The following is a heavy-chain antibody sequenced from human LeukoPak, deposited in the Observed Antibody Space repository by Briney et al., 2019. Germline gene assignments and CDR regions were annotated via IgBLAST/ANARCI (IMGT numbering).Heavy chain of an antibody. CDR3: ARAFDDYGGSRYYYYYGMDV. CDR2: IYYSGST. Sequence: PSQTLSLTCAVSGGSISSGGYYWSWIRQHPGKGLEWIGYIYYSGSTYYNPSLKSRVTISVDTSKNQFSLKLSSVTAADTAVYYCARAFDDYGGSRYYYYYGMDVWGQGPTVTVSS. V-gene: IGHV4-31*11. D-gene: IGHD4-23*01. J-gene: IGHJ6*02. CDR1: GGSISSGGYY.